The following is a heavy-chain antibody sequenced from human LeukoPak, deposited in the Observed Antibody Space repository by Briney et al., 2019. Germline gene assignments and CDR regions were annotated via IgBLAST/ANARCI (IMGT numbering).Heavy chain of an antibody. D-gene: IGHD3-10*01. CDR2: ISSSGSTI. Sequence: AGGSPRLSCAASGFTFSSYEMNWVRQAPGKGLEWVSYISSSGSTIYYADSVKGRSTISRDNAKNSLYLQMNSLRVEDTAVYYCAHVKARSGSTFDIWGQGTMVTVSS. V-gene: IGHV3-48*03. CDR3: AHVKARSGSTFDI. CDR1: GFTFSSYE. J-gene: IGHJ3*02.